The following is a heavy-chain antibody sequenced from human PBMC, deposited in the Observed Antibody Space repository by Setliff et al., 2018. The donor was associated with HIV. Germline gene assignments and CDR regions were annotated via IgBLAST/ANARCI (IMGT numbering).Heavy chain of an antibody. CDR3: ARVPAALERWFDP. CDR2: IYYSGST. J-gene: IGHJ5*02. Sequence: SETLSLTCTVSGGSISSHYWSWIRQPPGKGLEWIGYIYYSGSTNYNPSLKSRVTISVDTSKNQFSLKLSSVTAADTAVYYCARVPAALERWFDPWGQGTLVTVSS. D-gene: IGHD2-2*01. V-gene: IGHV4-59*11. CDR1: GGSISSHY.